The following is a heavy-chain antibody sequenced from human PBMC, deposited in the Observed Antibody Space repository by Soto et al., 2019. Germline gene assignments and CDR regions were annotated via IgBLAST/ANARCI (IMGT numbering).Heavy chain of an antibody. J-gene: IGHJ6*02. Sequence: SGPTLVNPTQTLTLTCTFSGFSLSSTRVAVGWIRQPPGKALEWLALIYWDDDKRYSPFLKSRLTITKDTSKNQVVLAMTNVDPVDTATYYCVQSRCGGDCLQSYSSHSYYGLDVWGQGTTVTVS. CDR1: GFSLSSTRVA. D-gene: IGHD2-21*02. V-gene: IGHV2-5*02. CDR2: IYWDDDK. CDR3: VQSRCGGDCLQSYSSHSYYGLDV.